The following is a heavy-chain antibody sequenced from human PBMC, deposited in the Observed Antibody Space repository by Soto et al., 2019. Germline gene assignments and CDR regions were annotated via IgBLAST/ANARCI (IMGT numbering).Heavy chain of an antibody. V-gene: IGHV1-69*01. CDR2: IVPMLGTP. J-gene: IGHJ6*02. Sequence: QVQLVQSGAEVKEPGSSVRVSCKASGGTFDNFIMNWVRQTPGQGLEWMGGIVPMLGTPTYAEKFKGRVTISATGSTSTMYMEVTSLRSEETAIYYCARNVTYSSSLSQYSGMDVWGQGTTVTVSS. D-gene: IGHD1-26*01. CDR3: ARNVTYSSSLSQYSGMDV. CDR1: GGTFDNFI.